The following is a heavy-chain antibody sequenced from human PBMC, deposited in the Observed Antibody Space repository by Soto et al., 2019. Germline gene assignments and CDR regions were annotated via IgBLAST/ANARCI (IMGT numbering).Heavy chain of an antibody. CDR3: ARDHRPLYSSSWNYYYYGMDV. CDR2: ISYDGSNK. D-gene: IGHD6-13*01. Sequence: QAQLVESGGGVVQPGRSLRLSCAASGFTFSSYAMHWVRQAPGKGLEWVAVISYDGSNKYYADSVKGRFTISRDNSKNTLYLQMNSLRAEDTAVYYCARDHRPLYSSSWNYYYYGMDVWGQGTTVTVSS. J-gene: IGHJ6*02. CDR1: GFTFSSYA. V-gene: IGHV3-30-3*01.